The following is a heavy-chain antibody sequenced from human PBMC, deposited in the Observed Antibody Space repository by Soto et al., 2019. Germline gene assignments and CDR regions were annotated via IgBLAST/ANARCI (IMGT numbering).Heavy chain of an antibody. Sequence: PXGSLKLSCAASGVTFSSYAMSWVRQAPGKGLEWVSAISGSGGSTYYADSVKGRFTISRDNSKNTLYLQMNSLRAEDTAVYYCAKSWGRYYYYGMDVWGQGTTVTV. CDR3: AKSWGRYYYYGMDV. CDR1: GVTFSSYA. D-gene: IGHD3-16*01. CDR2: ISGSGGST. V-gene: IGHV3-23*01. J-gene: IGHJ6*02.